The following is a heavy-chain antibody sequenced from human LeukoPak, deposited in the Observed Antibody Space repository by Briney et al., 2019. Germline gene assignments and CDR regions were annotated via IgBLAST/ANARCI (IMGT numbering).Heavy chain of an antibody. Sequence: TLSLTCTVSGGSISSGSYYWNWIRQPAGKGLEWIGRIYTSGSTNYNPSLKSPVTISVDTSKNQFSLKLSSVTAADTAVYYCARDFKESAFDIWGQGTMVTVSS. CDR3: ARDFKESAFDI. V-gene: IGHV4-61*02. J-gene: IGHJ3*02. CDR1: GGSISSGSYY. CDR2: IYTSGST.